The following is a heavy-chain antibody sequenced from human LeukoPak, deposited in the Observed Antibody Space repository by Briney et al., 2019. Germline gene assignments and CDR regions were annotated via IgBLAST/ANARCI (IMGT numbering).Heavy chain of an antibody. CDR2: IYYSGST. J-gene: IGHJ4*02. CDR1: GGSISSYY. Sequence: SETLSLTCTVSGGSISSYYWSWIRQPPGKGLEWIGYIYYSGSTNYNPSLKSRVTISVDTSKNQFSLKLSSVTAADPAVYYCGRRRFYYFDYWGQGTLVTVSS. D-gene: IGHD2/OR15-2a*01. V-gene: IGHV4-59*08. CDR3: GRRRFYYFDY.